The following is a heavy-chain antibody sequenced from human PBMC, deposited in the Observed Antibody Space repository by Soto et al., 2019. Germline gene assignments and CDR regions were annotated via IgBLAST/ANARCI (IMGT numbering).Heavy chain of an antibody. CDR3: ARDCSGGSCQY. CDR2: IKEDGSEK. D-gene: IGHD2-15*01. J-gene: IGHJ4*02. V-gene: IGHV3-7*01. Sequence: EVQLMESGGGLVQPGGSLRLSCAASGFTLSYYWMSWVRQAPGKGLEWVANIKEDGSEKYYVDSVKGRFTISRDNAQNSVFLQMNRLRVEDTAIYYCARDCSGGSCQYWGQGTLVTVSS. CDR1: GFTLSYYW.